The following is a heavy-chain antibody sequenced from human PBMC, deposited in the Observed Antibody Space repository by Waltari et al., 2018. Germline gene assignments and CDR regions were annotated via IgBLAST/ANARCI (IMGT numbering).Heavy chain of an antibody. D-gene: IGHD3-3*01. CDR3: ARDFWSGTDYYYYMDV. CDR1: GGTLSSYP. CDR2: SIPIFGTT. J-gene: IGHJ6*03. V-gene: IGHV1-69*01. Sequence: QVQLVQSGAEVKKPGSSVKVSCKASGGTLSSYPFTWVRQAPGQGLEWMGGSIPIFGTTNDAQKFQGRVTISADESTSTVFLELSSLRAEDTAVYYCARDFWSGTDYYYYMDVWGKGTTVTVSS.